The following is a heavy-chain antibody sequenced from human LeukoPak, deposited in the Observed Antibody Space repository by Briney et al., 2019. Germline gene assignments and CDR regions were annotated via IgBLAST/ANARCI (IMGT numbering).Heavy chain of an antibody. CDR1: GFTFGDHA. Sequence: GGALRLSRTTSGFTFGDHAMSWVRQAPGKGLEWVRLIWSKSYRGTTEYAASVKGRFSISRDDSKGIVYLQMNSLKTEDTAVYYCARGPIPLWLYYGMDVWGQGITVTVSS. J-gene: IGHJ6*02. CDR3: ARGPIPLWLYYGMDV. V-gene: IGHV3-49*04. D-gene: IGHD5-18*01. CDR2: IWSKSYRGTT.